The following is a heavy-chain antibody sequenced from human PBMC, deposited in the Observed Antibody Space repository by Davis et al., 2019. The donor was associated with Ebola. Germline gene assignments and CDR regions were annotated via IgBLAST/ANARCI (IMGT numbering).Heavy chain of an antibody. V-gene: IGHV3-21*01. J-gene: IGHJ4*02. Sequence: GGSLRLSCAASGFTFSSYAMNWVRQAPGKGLEWVSSISSSSSYIYYADSVKGRFTISRDNAKNTLYLQMNSLRAEDTAVYYCARGYSSGWYPNWGQGTLVTVSS. CDR2: ISSSSSYI. CDR1: GFTFSSYA. D-gene: IGHD6-19*01. CDR3: ARGYSSGWYPN.